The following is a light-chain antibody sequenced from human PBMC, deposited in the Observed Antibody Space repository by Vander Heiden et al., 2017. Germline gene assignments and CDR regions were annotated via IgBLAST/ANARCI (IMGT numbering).Light chain of an antibody. Sequence: DIQMTQSPSSLSASVGDRVTITCRASQSISSYLNWYQQKPGKAPKLLIYAASSLQRGVPSRCSGSGSGTDFTLTISRLQPEDFATYYCQQSDSTPQTFGQGTKLEIK. CDR1: QSISSY. J-gene: IGKJ2*01. CDR3: QQSDSTPQT. CDR2: AAS. V-gene: IGKV1-39*01.